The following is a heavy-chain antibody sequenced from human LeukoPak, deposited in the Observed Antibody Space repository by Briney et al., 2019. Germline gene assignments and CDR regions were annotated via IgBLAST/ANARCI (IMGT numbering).Heavy chain of an antibody. J-gene: IGHJ4*02. CDR1: GYTFTSYD. D-gene: IGHD3-22*01. CDR2: INPNNGNT. Sequence: ASVKVSCKTSGYTFTSYDINWVRQASGQGLEWMGWINPNNGNTRYPQKFQGRVTMTRNISISTVYMELSSLGSGDTAVYYCARGPSPIWYDSSGYRPLDFWGQGTLVTVSS. CDR3: ARGPSPIWYDSSGYRPLDF. V-gene: IGHV1-8*01.